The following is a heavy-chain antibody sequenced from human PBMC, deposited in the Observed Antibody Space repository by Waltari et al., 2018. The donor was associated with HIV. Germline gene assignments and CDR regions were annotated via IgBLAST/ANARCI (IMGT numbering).Heavy chain of an antibody. CDR3: ALDTGRLVWAGPNWYDP. CDR2: MSWDGAAP. Sequence: VESGGALVQPGGSLRLSCEASDFVFEDYAIHWVRQLPGEGVGWVSGMSWDGAAPGYTASVQGRFTIYRDNVKKSLFLQMHGLKEEDTALYYCALDTGRLVWAGPNWYDPRGQGTRVTVSS. J-gene: IGHJ5*02. CDR1: DFVFEDYA. V-gene: IGHV3-9*01. D-gene: IGHD6-13*01.